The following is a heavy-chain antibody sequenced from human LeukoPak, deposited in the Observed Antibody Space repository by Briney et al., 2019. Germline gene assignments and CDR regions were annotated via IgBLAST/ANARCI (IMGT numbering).Heavy chain of an antibody. CDR2: TYYRSKWYN. J-gene: IGHJ4*02. CDR3: ANLLLSDDSSGGGGY. V-gene: IGHV6-1*01. Sequence: SQTLSLTCAISGDSVSSNSAAWNWIRQSPSRGLEWLGRTYYRSKWYNNYAVSVKSRITINPDTSKNQFSLQLNSVTPEDTALYYCANLLLSDDSSGGGGYWGQGTLVTVSS. CDR1: GDSVSSNSAA. D-gene: IGHD3-22*01.